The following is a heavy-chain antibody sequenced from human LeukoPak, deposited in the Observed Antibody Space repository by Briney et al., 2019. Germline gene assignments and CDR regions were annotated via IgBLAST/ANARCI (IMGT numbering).Heavy chain of an antibody. V-gene: IGHV4-59*01. CDR3: ARVYGSGWFLEYFDY. CDR2: IYYSGST. CDR1: GGSISSYY. Sequence: PSETLSLTCTVSGGSISSYYWSWIRQPPGKGLEWIGYIYYSGSTNYNPSPKSRVTISVDTSKNQFSLKLSSVTAADTAVYYCARVYGSGWFLEYFDYWGQGTLVTVSS. D-gene: IGHD6-19*01. J-gene: IGHJ4*02.